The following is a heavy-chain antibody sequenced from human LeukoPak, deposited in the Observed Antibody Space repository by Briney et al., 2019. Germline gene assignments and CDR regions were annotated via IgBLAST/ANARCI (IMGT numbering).Heavy chain of an antibody. D-gene: IGHD3/OR15-3a*01. J-gene: IGHJ1*01. V-gene: IGHV3-33*01. CDR3: ARDLGLVSNR. Sequence: PGRSLRLSCAASGFTFSSYGMHWVRQAPGKGLEWVAVIWYDGSNKYYADSVKGRFTISRDNSKNTLYLQMNSLRAEDTAVYYCARDLGLVSNRWRQGTLVTVSS. CDR1: GFTFSSYG. CDR2: IWYDGSNK.